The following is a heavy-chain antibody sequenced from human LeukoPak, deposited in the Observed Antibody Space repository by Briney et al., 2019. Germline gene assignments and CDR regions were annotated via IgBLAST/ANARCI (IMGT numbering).Heavy chain of an antibody. Sequence: GGSLRLSCVASGFTVSSNYMSWVRQAPGKGLEWVSYISLSSTAIYYADSVKGRFTVSRDNAKNSLYLQMNSLRAEDTAVYYCAREPLEALAGTSDYWGQGTLVTVSS. V-gene: IGHV3-48*01. CDR2: ISLSSTAI. J-gene: IGHJ4*02. CDR3: AREPLEALAGTSDY. D-gene: IGHD6-19*01. CDR1: GFTVSSNY.